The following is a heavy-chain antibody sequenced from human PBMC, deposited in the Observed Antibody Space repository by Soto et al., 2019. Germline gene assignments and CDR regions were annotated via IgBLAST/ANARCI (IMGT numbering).Heavy chain of an antibody. J-gene: IGHJ5*02. CDR1: GGSFSGYY. D-gene: IGHD3-10*01. CDR2: INHSGST. Sequence: SETLSLTCAVYGGSFSGYYWSWIRQPPGKGLEWIGEINHSGSTNYNPSLKSRVTISVDTSKNQFSLKLSSVTAADTTVYYCARRNYGSGSYYYWFDPWGQGTLVTVSS. V-gene: IGHV4-34*01. CDR3: ARRNYGSGSYYYWFDP.